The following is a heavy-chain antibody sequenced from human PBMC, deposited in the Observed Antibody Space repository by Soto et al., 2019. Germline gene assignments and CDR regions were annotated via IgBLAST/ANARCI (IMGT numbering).Heavy chain of an antibody. J-gene: IGHJ3*02. V-gene: IGHV3-21*01. CDR2: ISSSSSYI. CDR1: GFTFSSYS. Sequence: GGSLRLSCAASGFTFSSYSMNWVRQAPGKGLEWVSSISSSSSYIYYADSVKGRFTISRDNAKNLLYLQMNSLRAEDTAVYYCARDVINVLLWFGDAFDIWGPGTMVTVS. CDR3: ARDVINVLLWFGDAFDI. D-gene: IGHD3-10*01.